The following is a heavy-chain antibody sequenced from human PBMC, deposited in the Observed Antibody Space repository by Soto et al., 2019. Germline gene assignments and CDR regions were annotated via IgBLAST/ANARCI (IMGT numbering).Heavy chain of an antibody. CDR1: GFTFSSYA. CDR3: ARANYDFWSGYWSDYYYGMDV. CDR2: ISYDGSNK. D-gene: IGHD3-3*01. V-gene: IGHV3-30-3*01. Sequence: VGSLRLSCAASGFTFSSYAMHWVRQAPGKGLEWVAVISYDGSNKYYADSVKGRFTISRDNSKNTLYLQMNSLRAEDTAVYYCARANYDFWSGYWSDYYYGMDVWGQGTTVTVSS. J-gene: IGHJ6*02.